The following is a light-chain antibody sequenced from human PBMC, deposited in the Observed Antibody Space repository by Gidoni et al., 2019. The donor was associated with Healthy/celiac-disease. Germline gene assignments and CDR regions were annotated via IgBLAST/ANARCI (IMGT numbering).Light chain of an antibody. J-gene: IGKJ5*01. CDR1: QSVSSY. CDR3: QQRSNWPGT. Sequence: EIVLTQYPATLSLSPGERATLSGRASQSVSSYLAWYQQKPGQAPRLLIYDASNRATGIPARFRGSGSGTDFTLTISSLEPEDFAVYYCQQRSNWPGTFGQGTRLEIK. CDR2: DAS. V-gene: IGKV3-11*01.